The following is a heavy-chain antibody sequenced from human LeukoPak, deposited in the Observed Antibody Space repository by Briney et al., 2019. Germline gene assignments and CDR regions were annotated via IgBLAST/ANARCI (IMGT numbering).Heavy chain of an antibody. CDR1: GFTFSSYE. D-gene: IGHD4-17*01. CDR2: ISSFGSTI. Sequence: GGSLRLSCAASGFTFSSYEMNWVRQAPGKGLEWVSYISSFGSTIYYADSVKGRFTISRDNSKNTLYLQMNSLRAEDTAVYYCAIYGDPLVKNYYYMDVWGKGTTVTISS. J-gene: IGHJ6*03. CDR3: AIYGDPLVKNYYYMDV. V-gene: IGHV3-48*03.